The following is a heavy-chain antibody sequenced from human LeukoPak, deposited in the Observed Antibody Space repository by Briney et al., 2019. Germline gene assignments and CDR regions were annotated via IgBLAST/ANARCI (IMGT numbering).Heavy chain of an antibody. D-gene: IGHD5-24*01. Sequence: PGGSLRLSCAASGFSFSNYGMYWVRQAPGKGLDWVALISYDGSQYYADSVQGRFTISRDKSKNTVHLQMNSLRAEDTAVYYCARHSAGYTTFFDYWGQGTLVTVSS. CDR2: ISYDGSQ. CDR3: ARHSAGYTTFFDY. CDR1: GFSFSNYG. V-gene: IGHV3-30*03. J-gene: IGHJ4*02.